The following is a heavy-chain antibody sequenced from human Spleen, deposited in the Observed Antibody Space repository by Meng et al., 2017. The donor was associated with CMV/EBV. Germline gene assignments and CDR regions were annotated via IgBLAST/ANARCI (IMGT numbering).Heavy chain of an antibody. CDR3: ARTRIAAAGTGVDY. CDR1: GGAISRYY. Sequence: TVYGGAISRYYWSWIRQPPGKGLEWIGYIYYSGSTNYNPSLKSRVTISVDTSKNQFSLKLSSVTAADTAVYYCARTRIAAAGTGVDYWGQGTLVTVSS. V-gene: IGHV4-59*01. J-gene: IGHJ4*02. D-gene: IGHD6-13*01. CDR2: IYYSGST.